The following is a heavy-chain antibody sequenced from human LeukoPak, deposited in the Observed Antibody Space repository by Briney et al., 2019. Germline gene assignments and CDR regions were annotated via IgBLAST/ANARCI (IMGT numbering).Heavy chain of an antibody. CDR2: IRYDGSNK. V-gene: IGHV3-30*02. CDR1: GFTFSSYG. Sequence: QSGGSLRLSCAASGFTFSSYGMHWVPQAPGKELEWVAFIRYDGSNKYYADSVKGRFTISRDNSKNTLYLQMNSLRAEDTAVYYCAKVWAGYSYTFDYWGQGTLVTVSS. CDR3: AKVWAGYSYTFDY. D-gene: IGHD5-18*01. J-gene: IGHJ4*02.